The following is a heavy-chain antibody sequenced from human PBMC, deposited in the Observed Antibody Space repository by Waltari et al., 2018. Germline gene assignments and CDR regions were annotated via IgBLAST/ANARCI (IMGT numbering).Heavy chain of an antibody. J-gene: IGHJ6*03. Sequence: QVQLVQSGAEVKKPGSSVKVSCKASGGTFSSYAISWVRQAPGQGLEWMGGSIPILVIANYAQKFQGRVTITADKSTSTAYMELSSLRSEDTAVYYCARGDSAMVNGFYYYYYMDVWGKGTTVTVSS. D-gene: IGHD5-18*01. CDR2: SIPILVIA. CDR1: GGTFSSYA. CDR3: ARGDSAMVNGFYYYYYMDV. V-gene: IGHV1-69*10.